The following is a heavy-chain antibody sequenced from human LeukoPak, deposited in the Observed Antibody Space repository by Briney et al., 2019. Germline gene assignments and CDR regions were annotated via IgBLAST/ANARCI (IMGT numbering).Heavy chain of an antibody. Sequence: GASVKVSCKASGGTFSSYAISWVRQAPGQGLEWVGGIIPIFGTANYAQKFQGRVTITADESTSTAYMELSSLRSEDTAVYYCARGYHIGGDCYYWGQGTLVTVSS. CDR2: IIPIFGTA. D-gene: IGHD2-21*02. CDR1: GGTFSSYA. V-gene: IGHV1-69*13. J-gene: IGHJ4*02. CDR3: ARGYHIGGDCYY.